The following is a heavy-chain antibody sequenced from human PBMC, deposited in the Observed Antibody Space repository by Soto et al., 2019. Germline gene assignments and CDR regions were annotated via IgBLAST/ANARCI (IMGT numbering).Heavy chain of an antibody. Sequence: EVQVVESGGGLVKPGGSLRLSCAASGFTFSTYSMNWVRQAPGKGLEWVSSISSSSNYIYYADSVKGRFTISRDNAKSSLYLQMNSLRAEDTAVYYCARAATIAAADVDYWGQGTLVTVSS. V-gene: IGHV3-21*01. J-gene: IGHJ4*02. CDR1: GFTFSTYS. CDR3: ARAATIAAADVDY. D-gene: IGHD6-13*01. CDR2: ISSSSNYI.